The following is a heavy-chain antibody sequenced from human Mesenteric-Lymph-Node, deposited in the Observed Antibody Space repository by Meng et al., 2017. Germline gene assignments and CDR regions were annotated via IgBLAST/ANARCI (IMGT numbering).Heavy chain of an antibody. Sequence: QVQLQQWGAGLLKPSETLSLTCAVYSGSFSGYYWSWIRQPPGKGLEWIGEINHSGSTNYNPSLESRVTISVDTSKNQFSLKLSSVTAADTAVYYCAKEGASAWGQGTLVTVSS. CDR1: SGSFSGYY. CDR2: INHSGST. J-gene: IGHJ4*02. D-gene: IGHD1-26*01. CDR3: AKEGASA. V-gene: IGHV4-34*01.